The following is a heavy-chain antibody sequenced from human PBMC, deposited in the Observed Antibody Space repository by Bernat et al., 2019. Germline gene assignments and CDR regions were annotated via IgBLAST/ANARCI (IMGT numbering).Heavy chain of an antibody. CDR1: GYTFSHSG. D-gene: IGHD5-18*01. J-gene: IGHJ6*02. Sequence: QVQLVQSGAEVKKPGASVNVSCKASGYTFSHSGISWVRQAPGQGLEWMGWISAYNGNTNYAQKFQGRISMTTDIPTNTAYMELKSLMSDDTAVYYCARAVRDNSGYSYGYYGMDVWGQGTTVIVS. CDR3: ARAVRDNSGYSYGYYGMDV. V-gene: IGHV1-18*01. CDR2: ISAYNGNT.